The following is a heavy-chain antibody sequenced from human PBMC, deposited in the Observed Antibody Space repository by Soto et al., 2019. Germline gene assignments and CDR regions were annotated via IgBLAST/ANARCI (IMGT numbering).Heavy chain of an antibody. CDR1: GFTFSSYG. V-gene: IGHV3-30*18. Sequence: PGGSLRLSCAASGFTFSSYGMHWVRQAPGKGLEWVAVISYDGSNKYYADSVKGRFTISRDNSKNTLYLQMNSLRAEDTAVYYCAQGSSPPFDYWGQGTLVTVSS. CDR2: ISYDGSNK. CDR3: AQGSSPPFDY. J-gene: IGHJ4*02.